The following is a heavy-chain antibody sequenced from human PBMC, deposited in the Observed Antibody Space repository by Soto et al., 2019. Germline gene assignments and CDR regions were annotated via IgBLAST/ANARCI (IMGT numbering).Heavy chain of an antibody. V-gene: IGHV5-51*01. Sequence: EVQLVQSGAEVKKPGESLKISCKDFGYSFSSNWIAWVRQMPGEGLEWMGAIYPGDSDTRYSPSFQGQVTISVDTSISTAYLQWNSLKDSDTAMYYCAGGPPSVDIWTSYYARYFDSWGQGTPVTVSS. CDR2: IYPGDSDT. CDR3: AGGPPSVDIWTSYYARYFDS. J-gene: IGHJ4*02. D-gene: IGHD3-9*01. CDR1: GYSFSSNW.